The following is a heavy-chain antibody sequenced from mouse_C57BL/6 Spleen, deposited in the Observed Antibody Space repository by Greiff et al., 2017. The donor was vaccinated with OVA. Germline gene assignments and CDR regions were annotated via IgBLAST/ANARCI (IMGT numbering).Heavy chain of an antibody. V-gene: IGHV5-4*01. CDR3: ARDYYGSRGSLAY. D-gene: IGHD1-1*01. CDR1: GFTFSSYA. CDR2: ISDGGSYT. J-gene: IGHJ3*01. Sequence: EVQRVESGGGLVKPGGSLKLSCAASGFTFSSYAMSWVRQTPEKRLEWVATISDGGSYTYYPDNVKGRFTISRDNAKNNLYLQMSHLKSEDTAMYYCARDYYGSRGSLAYWGQGTLVTVSA.